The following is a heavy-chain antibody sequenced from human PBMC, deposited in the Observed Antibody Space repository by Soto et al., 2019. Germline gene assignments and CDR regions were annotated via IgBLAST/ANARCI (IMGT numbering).Heavy chain of an antibody. CDR3: ATSYGSGYRAFDY. D-gene: IGHD3-10*01. V-gene: IGHV1-3*01. J-gene: IGHJ4*02. Sequence: GASVKVSCKASGYTFTSYAMHWVRQAPGQRLEWMGRVNPINGKSNYAQKFQGRVTMTADKSTSTAYMELRSLRSEDTAFYYCATSYGSGYRAFDYWGQGALVTVSS. CDR2: VNPINGKS. CDR1: GYTFTSYA.